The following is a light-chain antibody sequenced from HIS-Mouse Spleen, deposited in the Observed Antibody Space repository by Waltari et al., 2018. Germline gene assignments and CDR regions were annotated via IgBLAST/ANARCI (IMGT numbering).Light chain of an antibody. V-gene: IGLV1-44*01. CDR3: AAWDDSLNGWV. Sequence: QSVLTQPPSASGTPGQRVTISCSGSRSNIGSNTVTWYPQLPGTAPKLLTFSNNPRPSGVPDRFSGSKSGTSASLAISGLQSEDEADYYCAAWDDSLNGWVFGGGTKLTVL. CDR1: RSNIGSNT. CDR2: SNN. J-gene: IGLJ3*02.